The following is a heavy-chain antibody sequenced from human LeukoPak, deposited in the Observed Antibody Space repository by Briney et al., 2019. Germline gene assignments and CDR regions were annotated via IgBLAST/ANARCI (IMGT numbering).Heavy chain of an antibody. V-gene: IGHV1-8*03. J-gene: IGHJ4*02. CDR1: GYSFRDYN. Sequence: ASVRVSCKTSGYSFRDYNMNWVRQAPGQGLEWMGWMNPNSGNTGYAQKFQGRVTITRNTSISTAYMELSRLRSDDTAVYYCATDAGRDPINYFDYWGQGTLVTVSS. D-gene: IGHD3-10*01. CDR2: MNPNSGNT. CDR3: ATDAGRDPINYFDY.